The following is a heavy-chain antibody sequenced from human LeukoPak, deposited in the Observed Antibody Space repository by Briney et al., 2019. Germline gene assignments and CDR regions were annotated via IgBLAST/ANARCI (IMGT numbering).Heavy chain of an antibody. Sequence: PSETLSLTCAVYGGSFSGSNWSWIRRPPGEGLEWIGEIYNSGSTIYNPSLKSRVTISVDTSKNQLSLNLNSVTAADTAVYYCVRAYDYWGQGTLVTVSS. CDR2: IYNSGST. V-gene: IGHV4-34*01. J-gene: IGHJ4*02. CDR1: GGSFSGSN. CDR3: VRAYDY.